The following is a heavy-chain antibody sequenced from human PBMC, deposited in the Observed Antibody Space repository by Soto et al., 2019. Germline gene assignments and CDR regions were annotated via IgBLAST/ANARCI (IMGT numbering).Heavy chain of an antibody. V-gene: IGHV3-23*01. CDR2: FSATSENT. J-gene: IGHJ4*02. Sequence: EVQLLESGGGLVQPGGSLRLSCVGSGFFFSSYTMTWVRQAPGKGLEWVSSFSATSENTYYADSVRGRFTISRDNSKNTLFQQKNKLATEDPDMYYWAKARDQQWVRLPFDQWGQGILVIGSS. CDR3: AKARDQQWVRLPFDQ. D-gene: IGHD6-19*01. CDR1: GFFFSSYT.